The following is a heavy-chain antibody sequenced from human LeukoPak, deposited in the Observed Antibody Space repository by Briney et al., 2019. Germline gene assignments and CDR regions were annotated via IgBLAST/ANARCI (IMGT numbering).Heavy chain of an antibody. V-gene: IGHV3-33*01. D-gene: IGHD2-2*01. Sequence: GGSLRLSCAASGFTFSSYGMHWVRQAPGKGLEWVAVIWYDGSNKYYADSVKGRFTISRDNSKNTLYLQMNSLRAEDTAVYYCARQYCSSTSCYSDPWGQGTLVTVSS. CDR1: GFTFSSYG. CDR2: IWYDGSNK. J-gene: IGHJ5*02. CDR3: ARQYCSSTSCYSDP.